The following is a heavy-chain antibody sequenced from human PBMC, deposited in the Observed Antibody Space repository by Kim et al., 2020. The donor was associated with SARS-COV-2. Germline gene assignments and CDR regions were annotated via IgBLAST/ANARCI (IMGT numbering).Heavy chain of an antibody. J-gene: IGHJ4*02. Sequence: GGSLRLSCAASGFSVSTNDMAWVRQAPERGPEWVSIISAHGTIYYADSVEGRFTISRDNSKNTLHLQMNSLTAEDSAVYFCAREEGPLDYWGQGTLVTVS. CDR1: GFSVSTND. CDR3: AREEGPLDY. V-gene: IGHV3-53*01. CDR2: ISAHGTI.